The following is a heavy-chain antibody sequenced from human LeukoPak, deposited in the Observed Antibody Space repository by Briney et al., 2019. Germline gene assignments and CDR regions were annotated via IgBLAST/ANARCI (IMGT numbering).Heavy chain of an antibody. Sequence: SETLSLTCTVSGGSISSGGYYWSWIRQHPGKGLEWIGYIYYSGSTYYNPSLKSRVTISVDTSKNQFSLKLSSVTAADTAVYYCARRGYSSYYYYYYMDVWGKGTTVTVSS. D-gene: IGHD5-18*01. CDR2: IYYSGST. CDR3: ARRGYSSYYYYYYMDV. CDR1: GGSISSGGYY. V-gene: IGHV4-31*03. J-gene: IGHJ6*03.